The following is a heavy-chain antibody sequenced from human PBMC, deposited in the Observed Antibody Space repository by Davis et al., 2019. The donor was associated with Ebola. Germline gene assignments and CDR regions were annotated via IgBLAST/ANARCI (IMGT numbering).Heavy chain of an antibody. CDR1: GYTFTGYY. CDR3: ARGGIVVVVAAIDGMDV. CDR2: INPNSGGT. V-gene: IGHV1-2*04. Sequence: SVKVSCKASGYTFTGYYMHWVRQAPGQGLEWMGWINPNSGGTNYAQKFQGWVTMTRDTSISTAYMELSRLRSDDTAVYYCARGGIVVVVAAIDGMDVWGQGTTVTVSS. J-gene: IGHJ6*02. D-gene: IGHD2-15*01.